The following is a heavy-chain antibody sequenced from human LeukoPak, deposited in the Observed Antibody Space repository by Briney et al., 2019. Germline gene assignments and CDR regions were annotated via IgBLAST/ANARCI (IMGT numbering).Heavy chain of an antibody. CDR2: MNPNSGNT. CDR3: ASQVTVTTDFSDY. J-gene: IGHJ4*02. D-gene: IGHD4-17*01. Sequence: GASVKVSCKASGYTFTSYDINWVRQATGRGLEWMGWMNPNSGNTGYAQKFQGRVTMTRNTSISTAYMELSSLRSEDTAVYYCASQVTVTTDFSDYWGQGTLVTVSS. CDR1: GYTFTSYD. V-gene: IGHV1-8*01.